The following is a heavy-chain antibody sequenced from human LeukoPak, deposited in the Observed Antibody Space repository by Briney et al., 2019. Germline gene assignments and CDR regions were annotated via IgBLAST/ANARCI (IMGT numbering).Heavy chain of an antibody. V-gene: IGHV4-59*01. CDR3: ARPYDGDAFDL. Sequence: LETLSLTCTVSGDSISNYYWSWIRQPPGKGLEWIGYLYYSGRSNFNPSLKSRAAISADTSNNQFSLTLRSVTAADTAVYYCARPYDGDAFDLWGQGTMVIVSS. D-gene: IGHD3-22*01. CDR2: LYYSGRS. J-gene: IGHJ3*01. CDR1: GDSISNYY.